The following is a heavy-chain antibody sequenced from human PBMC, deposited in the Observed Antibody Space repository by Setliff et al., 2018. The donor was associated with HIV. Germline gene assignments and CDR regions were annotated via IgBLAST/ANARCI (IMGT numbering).Heavy chain of an antibody. V-gene: IGHV3-48*04. CDR1: GFTFSSYS. J-gene: IGHJ3*02. CDR2: TSSSGATI. Sequence: GGSLRLSCAASGFTFSSYSMNWVRQAPGKGLDWVSYTSSSGATIYYADSVKGRFTISRDNAKNLVYLQMDSLRAEDTAMYYCTRDLNLPGGEAFDIWGQGTMVTVSS. D-gene: IGHD2-2*01. CDR3: TRDLNLPGGEAFDI.